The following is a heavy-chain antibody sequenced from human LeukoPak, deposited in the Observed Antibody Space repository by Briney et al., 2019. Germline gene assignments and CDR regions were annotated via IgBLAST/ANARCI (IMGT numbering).Heavy chain of an antibody. V-gene: IGHV3-66*01. Sequence: QPGGSLRLSCAASGFIFSTYWMSWVRQAPGKGLEWVSVIYSGGSTYYADSVKGRFTISRDNSKNTLYLQMNSLRAEDTAVYYCARDSYYYDSSGYSDAFDIWGQGTMVTVSS. CDR2: IYSGGST. CDR1: GFIFSTYW. CDR3: ARDSYYYDSSGYSDAFDI. J-gene: IGHJ3*02. D-gene: IGHD3-22*01.